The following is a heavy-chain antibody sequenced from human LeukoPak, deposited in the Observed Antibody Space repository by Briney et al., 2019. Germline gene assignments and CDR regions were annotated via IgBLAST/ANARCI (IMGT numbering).Heavy chain of an antibody. V-gene: IGHV4-39*07. CDR1: GGSISSNNDY. D-gene: IGHD3-10*01. J-gene: IGHJ4*02. CDR3: ARTITMIRGVIRIRDFDS. CDR2: IYYSGTT. Sequence: SETLSLTCTVSGGSISSNNDYWGWICQPPGKGLEWIGSIYYSGTTHYNPSLKSRVTISIDTSKNEFSLNLRSMTAADTAVYYCARTITMIRGVIRIRDFDSWGQGTLVTVSS.